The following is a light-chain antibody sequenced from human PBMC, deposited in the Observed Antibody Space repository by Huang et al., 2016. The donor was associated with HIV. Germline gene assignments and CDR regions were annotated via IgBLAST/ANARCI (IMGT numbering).Light chain of an antibody. CDR1: QSITTY. CDR2: SAS. CDR3: QQSYSAPPYT. J-gene: IGKJ2*01. Sequence: DIQMTQSPSSLSASIGDTVTFTCRASQSITTYLNWYQQRPGKAPELLIHSASNLQSGVPSIFSGSGSGTHFDLTISGLQPEDFATYYCQQSYSAPPYTFGQGTRLEFK. V-gene: IGKV1-39*01.